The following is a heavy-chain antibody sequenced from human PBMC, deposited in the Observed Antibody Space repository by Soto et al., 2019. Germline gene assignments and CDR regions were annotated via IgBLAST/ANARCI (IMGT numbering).Heavy chain of an antibody. D-gene: IGHD3-22*01. V-gene: IGHV1-18*01. CDR2: IATSGGDT. Sequence: ASVKVSCKASGYTFTSYGISWVRQAPGQGLEWMGRIATSGGDTNYAQKFQDRVTMTRDTSTSTVYMELSSLRSEDTAVYYCARDQPPHYYDSSGYPKDAFDICGQGQWSPSPQ. CDR3: ARDQPPHYYDSSGYPKDAFDI. CDR1: GYTFTSYG. J-gene: IGHJ3*02.